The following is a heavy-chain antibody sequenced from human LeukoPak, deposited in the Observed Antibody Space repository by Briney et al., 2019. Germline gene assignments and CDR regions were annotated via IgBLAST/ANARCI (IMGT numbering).Heavy chain of an antibody. V-gene: IGHV4-39*07. J-gene: IGHJ4*02. CDR2: LYYSGST. CDR3: ATNSYDSSGYYY. Sequence: KASETLSLTCTVSGGSISSSSYYWGWIRRPPGKGLEWIGSLYYSGSTYYNPSLKSRVTISVDTSKNQFSLKLSSVTAADTAVYYCATNSYDSSGYYYWGQGTLVTVSS. D-gene: IGHD3-22*01. CDR1: GGSISSSSYY.